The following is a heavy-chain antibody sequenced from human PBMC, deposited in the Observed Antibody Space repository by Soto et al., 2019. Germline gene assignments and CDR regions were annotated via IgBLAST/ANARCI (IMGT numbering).Heavy chain of an antibody. J-gene: IGHJ6*02. CDR1: GFTFSSYW. V-gene: IGHV3-7*03. Sequence: EVQLVESGGGLVQPGGSLRLSCAASGFTFSSYWMSWVRQAPGKGLEWVANIKQDGSEKYYVDSVKGRFTISRDNAKNSLYLQMNSLRAEDTAVYYCARDRISVFWSGYSYYYYGMDVWGQGTTVTVSS. CDR3: ARDRISVFWSGYSYYYYGMDV. D-gene: IGHD3-3*01. CDR2: IKQDGSEK.